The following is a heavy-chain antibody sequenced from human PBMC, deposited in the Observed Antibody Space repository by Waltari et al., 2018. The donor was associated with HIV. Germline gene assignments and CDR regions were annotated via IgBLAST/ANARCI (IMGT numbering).Heavy chain of an antibody. CDR3: ARGEGYCSSTSCYYFLHDY. CDR2: IYYSGST. D-gene: IGHD2-2*01. V-gene: IGHV4-39*01. Sequence: QLQLQESGPGLVKPSETLSLTCTVSGGSISSSSYYWGWIRQPPGKGLEWIGSIYYSGSTYYNPSLKSRVTISVDTSKNQFSLKLSSVTAADTAVYYCARGEGYCSSTSCYYFLHDYWGQGTLVTVSS. CDR1: GGSISSSSYY. J-gene: IGHJ4*02.